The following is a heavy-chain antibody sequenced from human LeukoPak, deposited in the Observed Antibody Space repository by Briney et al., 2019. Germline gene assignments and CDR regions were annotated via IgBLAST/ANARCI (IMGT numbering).Heavy chain of an antibody. D-gene: IGHD1-1*01. V-gene: IGHV1-18*01. CDR1: GYTFTSYG. CDR3: ATNVENNWFDP. Sequence: ASVKVSCKASGYTFTSYGISWVRQAPGQGLEWMGWISAYNGNTNYAQKLQGSVTMTTDTSTSTAYMELRSLRSDDTAVYYCATNVENNWFDPWGQGTLVTVSS. CDR2: ISAYNGNT. J-gene: IGHJ5*02.